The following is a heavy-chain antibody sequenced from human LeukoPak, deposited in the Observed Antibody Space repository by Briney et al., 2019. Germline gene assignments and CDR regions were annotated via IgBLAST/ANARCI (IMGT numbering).Heavy chain of an antibody. CDR2: ISWTNGSI. J-gene: IGHJ6*03. Sequence: PGGSLRLSCAASGFTFDDYAMHWVRQAPGKGLEWVSGISWTNGSIGYADSVKGRFTISRDNAKNSLYLQMNSLRAEDTALYYCAKGYKGLLWFGEGMDVWGKGTTVTVSS. V-gene: IGHV3-9*01. CDR3: AKGYKGLLWFGEGMDV. D-gene: IGHD3-10*01. CDR1: GFTFDDYA.